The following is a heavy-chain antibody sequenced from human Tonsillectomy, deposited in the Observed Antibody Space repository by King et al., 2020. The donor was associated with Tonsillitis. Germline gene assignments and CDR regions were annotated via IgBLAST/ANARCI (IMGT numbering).Heavy chain of an antibody. J-gene: IGHJ4*02. CDR2: ISHDGNTA. D-gene: IGHD5-18*01. CDR1: GFTFSSYA. Sequence: VQLVESGGGVVQPGRSLRLSCAASGFTFSSYAIHWVRQAPGKGLEWVALISHDGNTAYYADSAKGRFTISRDNSQNTVYLQMNSLKPEDTAMYYCARDHSPYTYGFLGYFDYWGQGTLVSVSS. V-gene: IGHV3-30*04. CDR3: ARDHSPYTYGFLGYFDY.